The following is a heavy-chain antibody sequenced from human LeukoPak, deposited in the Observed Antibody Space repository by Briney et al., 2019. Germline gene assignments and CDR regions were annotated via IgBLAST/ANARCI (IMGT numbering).Heavy chain of an antibody. CDR3: ARVRSPDYGDYVLDY. CDR2: INPSGGTT. CDR1: GYTFTSYH. J-gene: IGHJ4*02. V-gene: IGHV1-46*01. D-gene: IGHD4-17*01. Sequence: ASVTVSCKASGYTFTSYHMHWVRQAPGQGLEWMGIINPSGGTTNYAQKFRGRVTMTRDRSTSTVYMELRSLRSEDTAVYYCARVRSPDYGDYVLDYWGQGTLVTVSS.